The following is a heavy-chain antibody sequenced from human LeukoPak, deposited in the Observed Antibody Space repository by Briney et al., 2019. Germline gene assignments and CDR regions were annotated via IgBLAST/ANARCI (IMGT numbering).Heavy chain of an antibody. J-gene: IGHJ4*02. D-gene: IGHD2-15*01. CDR3: AKAPVTSCRGAFCYPFDS. CDR1: GFSLSSYA. V-gene: IGHV3-23*01. Sequence: GGSLRLSCTVSGFSLSSYALSWVRPAPGKGLEWVSATSSSDAGKYYADSVRGRFTISRDNSRNTMYLQMNSLRVEDAAVYYCAKAPVTSCRGAFCYPFDSWGQGTLVTVSS. CDR2: TSSSDAGK.